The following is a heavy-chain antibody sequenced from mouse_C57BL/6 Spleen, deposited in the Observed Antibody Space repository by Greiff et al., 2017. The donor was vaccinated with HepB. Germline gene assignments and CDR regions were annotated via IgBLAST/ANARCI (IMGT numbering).Heavy chain of an antibody. CDR3: TTISYGNP. CDR2: IDPENGDT. CDR1: GFNIKDDY. D-gene: IGHD2-1*01. V-gene: IGHV14-4*01. J-gene: IGHJ3*01. Sequence: EVQLQQSGAELVRPGASVKLSCTASGFNIKDDYMHWVKQRPEQGLEWIGWIDPENGDTEYASKFQGKATITADTSSNTAYLQISGLTSEDTAVYYCTTISYGNPWGQGTLVTDSA.